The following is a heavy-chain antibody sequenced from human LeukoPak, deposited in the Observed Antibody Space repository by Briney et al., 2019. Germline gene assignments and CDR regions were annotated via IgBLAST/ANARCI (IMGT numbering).Heavy chain of an antibody. V-gene: IGHV3-48*01. D-gene: IGHD5-18*01. CDR2: ISSSSSTI. CDR3: ASLYGDVDTAMAKADY. CDR1: GFTFISYS. J-gene: IGHJ4*02. Sequence: PGGSLRLSCAASGFTFISYSMNWVRQAPGKGLEWVSYISSSSSTIYYADSVKGRFTISRDNAKNSLYLQMNSLRAEDTAVYYCASLYGDVDTAMAKADYWGQGTLVTVSS.